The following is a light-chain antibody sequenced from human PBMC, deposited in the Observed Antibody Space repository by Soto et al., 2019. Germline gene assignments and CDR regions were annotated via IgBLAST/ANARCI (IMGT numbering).Light chain of an antibody. CDR2: EVT. CDR3: CSHEGENTYV. J-gene: IGLJ1*01. Sequence: QSVLTQPPSASGSPGQSVTISCTGTSSDVGGYNYVSWYQQHPGKAPKLMIYEVTKRPSGVPDRFSGSKSGNTASLTVSGLQAEDEAAYSCCSHEGENTYVFGTGTKVTV. CDR1: SSDVGGYNY. V-gene: IGLV2-8*01.